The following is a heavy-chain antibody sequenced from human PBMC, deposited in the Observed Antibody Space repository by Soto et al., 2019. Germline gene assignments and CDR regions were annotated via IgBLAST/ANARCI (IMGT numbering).Heavy chain of an antibody. CDR3: ARGAYYDSSGSRNYHYYGMNV. CDR1: GYRFSSYG. Sequence: QAQLMQSGAEVKKPGASVKVSCKASGYRFSSYGISWVRQAPGQGLEWLGWISPYNDDTKYAQKLQGKVTMTKDTSTRTAYMDLRSLSSDDTAVYYCARGAYYDSSGSRNYHYYGMNVWGQGTPITVSS. CDR2: ISPYNDDT. D-gene: IGHD3-22*01. J-gene: IGHJ6*02. V-gene: IGHV1-18*01.